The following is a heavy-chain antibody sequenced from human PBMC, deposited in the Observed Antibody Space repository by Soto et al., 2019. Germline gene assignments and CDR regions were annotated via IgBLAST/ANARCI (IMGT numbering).Heavy chain of an antibody. V-gene: IGHV3-23*01. J-gene: IGHJ4*02. D-gene: IGHD3-10*01. CDR1: GVTFSSYA. Sequence: GGSLRLSCAASGVTFSSYAMSWVRQAPGKGLEWVSAISGSGGSTYYADSVKGRFTISRDNSKNTLYLQMNSLRADDTAVYYCSRVPPNNRGAPLDYWGQGALVTVSS. CDR3: SRVPPNNRGAPLDY. CDR2: ISGSGGST.